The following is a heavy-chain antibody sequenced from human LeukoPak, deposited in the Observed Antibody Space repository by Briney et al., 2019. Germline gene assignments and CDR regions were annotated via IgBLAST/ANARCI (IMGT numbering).Heavy chain of an antibody. CDR2: IWYDGSNK. CDR3: AKDRGAQASYFDY. CDR1: GFTFSSYG. V-gene: IGHV3-33*06. J-gene: IGHJ4*02. D-gene: IGHD3-10*01. Sequence: PGRSLRLSCAASGFTFSSYGMHWVRQAPGKGLEWVAVIWYDGSNKYYADSVKGRFTISRDNSKDTLYLQMNSLRAEDTAVYYCAKDRGAQASYFDYWGQGTLVTVSS.